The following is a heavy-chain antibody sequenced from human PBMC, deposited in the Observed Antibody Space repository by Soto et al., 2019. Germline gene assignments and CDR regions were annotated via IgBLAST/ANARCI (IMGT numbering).Heavy chain of an antibody. CDR1: GYSFTTYY. V-gene: IGHV1-46*01. CDR3: ARGGYNWNDLLDY. Sequence: QVQLVQSGVEVRTPGASVKVSCKASGYSFTTYYVHWVRQAPGQGLEWMGIINPSGGTTTYAQRFRGRVTVTRDTSTSTVHMEVSSLRSEDTAVYYCARGGYNWNDLLDYWGQGTLVTVSS. J-gene: IGHJ4*02. CDR2: INPSGGTT. D-gene: IGHD1-20*01.